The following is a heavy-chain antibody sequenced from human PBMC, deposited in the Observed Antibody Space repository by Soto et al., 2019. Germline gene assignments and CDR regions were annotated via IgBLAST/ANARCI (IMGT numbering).Heavy chain of an antibody. CDR3: EGEGSSYGYFDY. CDR2: ISSSSSTI. Sequence: EVQLVESGGGLVQPGGSLRLSCAASGFTFSSYSMNWVRQAPGKGLEWVSYISSSSSTIYYADSVKGRFTISSDNAQNPLYRQMNSLRAEETAVYYCEGEGSSYGYFDYWGQGTLVTVSS. D-gene: IGHD5-18*01. V-gene: IGHV3-48*01. CDR1: GFTFSSYS. J-gene: IGHJ4*02.